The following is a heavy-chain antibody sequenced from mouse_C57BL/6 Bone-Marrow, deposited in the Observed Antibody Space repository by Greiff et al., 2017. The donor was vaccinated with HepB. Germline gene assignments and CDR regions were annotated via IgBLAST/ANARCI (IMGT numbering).Heavy chain of an antibody. Sequence: EVKVVESGGGLVQPGGSLSLSCAASGFTFTAYYMSWVRQPPGKALEWLGFIRNKANGYTTEYSASVKGRFTISRDNSQSILYLQMNALRAEDSATYYCARSQLVDYAMDYWGQGTSVTVSS. CDR1: GFTFTAYY. CDR3: ARSQLVDYAMDY. V-gene: IGHV7-3*01. J-gene: IGHJ4*01. D-gene: IGHD1-1*01. CDR2: IRNKANGYTT.